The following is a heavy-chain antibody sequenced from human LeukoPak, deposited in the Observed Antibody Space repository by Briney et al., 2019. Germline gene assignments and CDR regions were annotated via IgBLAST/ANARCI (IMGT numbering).Heavy chain of an antibody. Sequence: ASVKVSCKASGGTFSSYAMSWVRQAPGQGLEWMGWIIPIFGTANYAQKFQGRVTITTDDSTSTAYMELSSLRSEDTAVYYCAREYPRGRGSSGYQYYFDDWGQGTLVTVSS. D-gene: IGHD3-22*01. CDR1: GGTFSSYA. J-gene: IGHJ4*02. CDR3: AREYPRGRGSSGYQYYFDD. CDR2: IIPIFGTA. V-gene: IGHV1-69*05.